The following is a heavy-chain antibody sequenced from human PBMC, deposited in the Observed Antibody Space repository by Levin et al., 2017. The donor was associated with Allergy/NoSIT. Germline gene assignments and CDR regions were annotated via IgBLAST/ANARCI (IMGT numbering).Heavy chain of an antibody. J-gene: IGHJ4*02. CDR3: ARGKVGASTTFDY. D-gene: IGHD1-26*01. Sequence: SETLSLTCSVSGDSISSYCWNWVRQPAGKGLEWIGRIYTTGSSHYNPSLKSRVTMSLDTSKNQFSLRLSSVTAADTAVYYCARGKVGASTTFDYWGQGTLATVSS. CDR1: GDSISSYC. CDR2: IYTTGSS. V-gene: IGHV4-4*07.